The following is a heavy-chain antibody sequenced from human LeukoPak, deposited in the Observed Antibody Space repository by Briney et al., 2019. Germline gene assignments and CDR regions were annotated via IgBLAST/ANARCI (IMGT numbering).Heavy chain of an antibody. Sequence: SETLSLTCTVSGGSISSGSYYWSWIRQPAGKGLEWIGRIYTSGSTNYNPSLKSRVTISVDTSKNQFSLKLSSVTAADTAVYYCARTQHNTASGYDFYDYVWGSYRPDAFDIWGQGTMVTVSS. CDR3: ARTQHNTASGYDFYDYVWGSYRPDAFDI. V-gene: IGHV4-61*02. CDR1: GGSISSGSYY. D-gene: IGHD3-16*02. CDR2: IYTSGST. J-gene: IGHJ3*02.